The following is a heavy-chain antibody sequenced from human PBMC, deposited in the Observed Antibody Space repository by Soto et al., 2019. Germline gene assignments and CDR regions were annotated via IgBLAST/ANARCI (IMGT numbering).Heavy chain of an antibody. CDR1: GFPFSIYA. D-gene: IGHD7-27*01. J-gene: IGHJ4*02. CDR3: ANGGTGEGYFDN. Sequence: GGSLRLSCVASGFPFSIYAMSLVRKAPGKGLEWVSAISANGGTTYYIDSVKGRFTISRDNSKNTVYLQMNSLRAEDTAIYYCANGGTGEGYFDNWDQGARVTVSS. V-gene: IGHV3-23*01. CDR2: ISANGGTT.